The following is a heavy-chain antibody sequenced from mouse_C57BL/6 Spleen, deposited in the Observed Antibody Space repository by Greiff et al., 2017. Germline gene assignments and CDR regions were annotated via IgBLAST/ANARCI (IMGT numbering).Heavy chain of an antibody. V-gene: IGHV1-7*01. Sequence: QVHVKQSGAELAKPGASVKLSCKASGYTFTSYWMHWVKQRPGQGLEWIGYINPSSGYTKYNQKFKDKATLTADKSSSTAYMQLSSLTYEDSAVYYCARRLYGSSYYAMDYWGQGTSVTVSS. CDR1: GYTFTSYW. CDR2: INPSSGYT. CDR3: ARRLYGSSYYAMDY. D-gene: IGHD1-1*01. J-gene: IGHJ4*01.